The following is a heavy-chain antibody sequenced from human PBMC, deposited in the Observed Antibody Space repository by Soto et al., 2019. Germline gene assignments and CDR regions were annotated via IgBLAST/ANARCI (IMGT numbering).Heavy chain of an antibody. J-gene: IGHJ1*01. CDR3: ARGDSDLAVSEAAY. CDR2: IYFSGVA. D-gene: IGHD2-15*01. Sequence: QMQMQESGPRLVKPSETLSLTCTVSGASITDSYWSWIRQPPEKGLEWIGYIYFSGVATYNPSLKSRATMSRDTSKNEFSLKLTSVTAADTAIYYCARGDSDLAVSEAAYWGQGTLDTVSS. CDR1: GASITDSY. V-gene: IGHV4-59*01.